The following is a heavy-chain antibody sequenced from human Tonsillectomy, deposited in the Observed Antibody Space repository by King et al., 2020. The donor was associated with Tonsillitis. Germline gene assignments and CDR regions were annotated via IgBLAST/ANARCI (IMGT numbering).Heavy chain of an antibody. V-gene: IGHV3-30*17. J-gene: IGHJ4*02. CDR3: ATDRKYYFDS. Sequence: VQLVESGGGVVQPGRSLRLSCRASGFTFRSSAMHWVRQAPGKGLELGAFLSDEGAHIYYADSVNGRFTISRDNSNNTLYLQMNSLRPEDTALFYCATDRKYYFDSWGQGTLVTVSS. CDR2: LSDEGAHI. CDR1: GFTFRSSA.